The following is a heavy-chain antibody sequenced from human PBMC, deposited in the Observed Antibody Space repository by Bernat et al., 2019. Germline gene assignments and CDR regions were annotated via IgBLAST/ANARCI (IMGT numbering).Heavy chain of an antibody. CDR3: TSTLTVTCSPTWFDP. J-gene: IGHJ5*02. CDR2: IRSKAYGGTT. D-gene: IGHD4-4*01. Sequence: EVQLVESGGGLVQPGRSLRLSCTASGFTFGDYAMSWVRQAPGKGLEWVGFIRSKAYGGTTEYAASVKGRFTISRDDSKSIAYLQMNSLKTEDTAVYYCTSTLTVTCSPTWFDPWGQGTLVTVSS. CDR1: GFTFGDYA. V-gene: IGHV3-49*04.